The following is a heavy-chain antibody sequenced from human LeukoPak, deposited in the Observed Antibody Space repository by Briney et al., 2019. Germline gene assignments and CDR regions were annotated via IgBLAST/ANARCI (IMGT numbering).Heavy chain of an antibody. V-gene: IGHV3-23*01. Sequence: GGSLRLSCTLSGLTFSNYAMSWVRQAPGRGLEWVSVISDSGGRTNYADSVKGRFTISRDNSRNTLFLQLSSLRNDDTAIYYCAKRLGYDYEYYDYWGQGALVTVTS. CDR3: AKRLGYDYEYYDY. D-gene: IGHD5-18*01. CDR2: ISDSGGRT. CDR1: GLTFSNYA. J-gene: IGHJ4*02.